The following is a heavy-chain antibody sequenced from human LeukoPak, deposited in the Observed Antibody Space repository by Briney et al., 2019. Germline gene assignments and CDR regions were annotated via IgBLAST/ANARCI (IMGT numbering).Heavy chain of an antibody. CDR2: IYYSGST. J-gene: IGHJ5*02. V-gene: IGHV4-59*08. CDR1: GGSISSYY. Sequence: PSETLSLTCTVSGGSISSYYWSWIRQPPGKGLEWIGYIYYSGSTNYNPSLKSRVTISVDTSKNQFSLKLSSVTAADTAVYYCAGCVAGWFDPWGQGTLVTVSS. CDR3: AGCVAGWFDP. D-gene: IGHD5-12*01.